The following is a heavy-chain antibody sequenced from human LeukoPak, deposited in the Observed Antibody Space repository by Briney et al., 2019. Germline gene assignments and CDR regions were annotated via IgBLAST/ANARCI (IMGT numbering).Heavy chain of an antibody. CDR3: ARRPYNSAFFDY. D-gene: IGHD6-19*01. Sequence: PSETLSLTCTVSGGSISSSSYYWGWIRQPPGKGLDWIGMIYYSGSTYYSASLQSRVSISVDTSKNQFSLTLSSVTAADTAVYYCARRPYNSAFFDYWGQGTLVTVSS. CDR1: GGSISSSSYY. J-gene: IGHJ4*02. V-gene: IGHV4-39*01. CDR2: IYYSGST.